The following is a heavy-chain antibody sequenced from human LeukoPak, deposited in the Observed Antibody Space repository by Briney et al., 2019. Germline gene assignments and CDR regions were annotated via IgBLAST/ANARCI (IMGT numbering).Heavy chain of an antibody. J-gene: IGHJ4*02. CDR3: ARHSRDGYNYDY. CDR1: GGSISSYY. CDR2: IYYSGST. Sequence: SETLSLTCTVSGGSISSYYWSWIRQPPGKGLEWIGYIYYSGSTNYNPSLKSRVTISVDTSKNQFSLKLSSVTAADTAVYYCARHSRDGYNYDYWGQRTLVTVSS. V-gene: IGHV4-59*08. D-gene: IGHD5-24*01.